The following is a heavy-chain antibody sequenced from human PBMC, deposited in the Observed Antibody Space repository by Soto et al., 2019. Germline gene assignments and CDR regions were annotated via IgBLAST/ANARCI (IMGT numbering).Heavy chain of an antibody. V-gene: IGHV4-59*01. D-gene: IGHD2-21*01. J-gene: IGHJ4*02. Sequence: QVQLRESGPGLVKPSETLSLTCTVSGGSISTYYWDWIRQPPGKELEWIGYTHYSGNTNYHPSLKSRVTISLDTSRNQFSLKLSSVTAADTALYYCARHMVTIRAGFDYWGQGALVTVSS. CDR1: GGSISTYY. CDR3: ARHMVTIRAGFDY. CDR2: THYSGNT.